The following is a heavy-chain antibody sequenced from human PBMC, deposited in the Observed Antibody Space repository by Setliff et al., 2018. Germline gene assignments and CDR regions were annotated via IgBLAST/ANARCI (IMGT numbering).Heavy chain of an antibody. J-gene: IGHJ5*02. D-gene: IGHD4-17*01. Sequence: ASVKVSCKTSGYSFSNYGISWVRQAPGQGLEWLGWIGAHNSNTNYAEKFQGRLSMTTDTSKSTAYMGLRSLRSDDTAVYFCARDPRRSYADFVSNWFDPWGQGTPVTVSS. CDR1: GYSFSNYG. V-gene: IGHV1-18*01. CDR3: ARDPRRSYADFVSNWFDP. CDR2: IGAHNSNT.